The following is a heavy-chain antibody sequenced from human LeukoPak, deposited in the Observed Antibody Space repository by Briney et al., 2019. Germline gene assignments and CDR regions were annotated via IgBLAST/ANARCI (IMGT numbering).Heavy chain of an antibody. CDR3: ARDFGRYYFDY. Sequence: GGSLRLSCAASGFTFSSYSINWVRQAPGKGLEWVSYISSRSGYIYYADSVNGRFTISRDNAKNSLYLQMNSLRAEDTAVYYCARDFGRYYFDYWGQGTLVTVSS. V-gene: IGHV3-21*05. J-gene: IGHJ4*02. CDR1: GFTFSSYS. D-gene: IGHD3-10*01. CDR2: ISSRSGYI.